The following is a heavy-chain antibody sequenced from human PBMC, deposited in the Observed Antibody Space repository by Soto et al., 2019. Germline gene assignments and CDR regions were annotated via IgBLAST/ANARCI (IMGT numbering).Heavy chain of an antibody. CDR1: GYTFTGYY. CDR3: ASQIRGGPGSLDAFDI. D-gene: IGHD1-26*01. J-gene: IGHJ3*02. CDR2: TNPNSGGT. V-gene: IGHV1-2*04. Sequence: ASVKVSCKASGYTFTGYYMHWMRQAPGQGLEWMGWTNPNSGGTNYAQKFQGWVTMTRDTSISTAYMELSRLRSDDTAVYYCASQIRGGPGSLDAFDIWGQGTMVTVSS.